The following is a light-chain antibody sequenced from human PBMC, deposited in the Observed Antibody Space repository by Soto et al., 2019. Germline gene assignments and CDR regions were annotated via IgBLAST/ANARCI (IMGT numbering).Light chain of an antibody. CDR3: KQYNSYLFT. Sequence: DIQMTQSPSTLSASVGDRVTITCRASQSISSWLAWYQQKPGKAPKLLIYDASSLESGVPSRFSGSGSGTKFTLTISGLQPDDFATYYCKQYNSYLFTSGGGTKVVIK. CDR1: QSISSW. J-gene: IGKJ4*01. CDR2: DAS. V-gene: IGKV1-5*01.